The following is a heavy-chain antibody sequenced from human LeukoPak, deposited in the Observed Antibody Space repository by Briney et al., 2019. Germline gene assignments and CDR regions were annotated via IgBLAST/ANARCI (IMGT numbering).Heavy chain of an antibody. V-gene: IGHV3-74*01. CDR1: GFTFSSYW. CDR3: ARGYLRDIVVVPGLDY. D-gene: IGHD2-2*01. J-gene: IGHJ4*02. CDR2: INGDGSST. Sequence: GGSLRLSCAASGFTFSSYWMHWVRQAPGKGLVWVSRINGDGSSTAYADSVKGRFTISRDNAKNSLYLQMNSLRAEDTAVYYCARGYLRDIVVVPGLDYWGQGTLVTVSS.